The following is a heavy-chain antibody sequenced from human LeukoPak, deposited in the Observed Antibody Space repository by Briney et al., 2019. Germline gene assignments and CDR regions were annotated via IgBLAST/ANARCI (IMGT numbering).Heavy chain of an antibody. CDR2: IFYSGST. J-gene: IGHJ5*02. CDR1: GDSISSSSYY. V-gene: IGHV4-39*07. D-gene: IGHD6-19*01. CDR3: SRAVAGSVGWFDP. Sequence: KSSETLSLTCTVSGDSISSSSYYWGWIRPPPGKGLEWIGTIFYSGSTYYNPSLKSRVTISVDTSKNQFSLKLSSVTAADTAVYFCSRAVAGSVGWFDPWGQGTLVTVSS.